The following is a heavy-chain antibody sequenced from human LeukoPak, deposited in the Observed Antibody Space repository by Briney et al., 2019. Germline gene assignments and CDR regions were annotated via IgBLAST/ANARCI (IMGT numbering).Heavy chain of an antibody. CDR1: GYSISSGYY. D-gene: IGHD6-19*01. Sequence: PSETLSLTCTVSGYSISSGYYWSWIRQPPGKGLEWIGEINHSGSTNYNPSLKSRVTISVDTSKNQFSLKLSSVTAADTAVYYCARVPKQWLVKGWSDPWGQGTLVTVSS. CDR3: ARVPKQWLVKGWSDP. J-gene: IGHJ5*02. CDR2: INHSGST. V-gene: IGHV4-38-2*02.